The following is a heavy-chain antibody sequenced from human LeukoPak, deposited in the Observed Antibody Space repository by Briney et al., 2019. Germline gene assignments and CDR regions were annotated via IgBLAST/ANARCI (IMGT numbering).Heavy chain of an antibody. CDR2: IRSKAYGGTT. Sequence: PGGSLRLSCTASGFTFGDYAMSWVRQAPGKGLEWVGFIRSKAYGGTTEYAASVKGRFTISRDDSKSIAYLQMNSLKTEDTAVYYCTSFPMVRGPKSRGYYYYYMDVWGKGTTVTISS. CDR3: TSFPMVRGPKSRGYYYYYMDV. D-gene: IGHD3-10*01. J-gene: IGHJ6*03. V-gene: IGHV3-49*04. CDR1: GFTFGDYA.